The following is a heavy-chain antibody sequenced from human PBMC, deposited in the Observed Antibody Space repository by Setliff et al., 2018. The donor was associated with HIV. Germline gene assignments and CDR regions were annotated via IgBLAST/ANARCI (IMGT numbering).Heavy chain of an antibody. V-gene: IGHV4-38-2*01. J-gene: IGHJ5*02. Sequence: SETLSLTCAVSGYSISRGYFWGWSRQPPGKGLEWIGSMYHSGSTYYNPSRKSRVTMSLDTSKNQFSLKLGSVPAADTAMYYCARGEGIVGACEAWHDPGGKGTLVTVSS. CDR2: MYHSGST. CDR1: GYSISRGYF. D-gene: IGHD1-26*01. CDR3: ARGEGIVGACEAWHDP.